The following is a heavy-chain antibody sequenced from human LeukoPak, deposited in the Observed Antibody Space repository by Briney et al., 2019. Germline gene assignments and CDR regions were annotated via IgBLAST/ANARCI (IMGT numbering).Heavy chain of an antibody. CDR3: ARLPSFGYWYLDL. CDR1: GGSISSYY. CDR2: IYYSGST. V-gene: IGHV4-59*08. D-gene: IGHD3-10*01. J-gene: IGHJ2*01. Sequence: PSETLSLTCTVSGGSISSYYWSWIRQPPGKGLEWIGYIYYSGSTNYNPSLKSRVTISVDTSKNQFSLKLSSVTAADTAMYYCARLPSFGYWYLDLWGRGTLVTVSS.